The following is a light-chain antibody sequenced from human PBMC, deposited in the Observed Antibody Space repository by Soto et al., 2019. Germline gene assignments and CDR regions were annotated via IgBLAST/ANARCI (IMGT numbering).Light chain of an antibody. CDR2: GAS. J-gene: IGKJ1*01. Sequence: EIVVTQSPGTLSFSPGERATLSCRASQSVSSSSLAWYQQKPGQAPRLLIYGASSRATGIPDRFSGSGSGTDFTLTISRLEPKDFAVYYCQHYGSSPWTFGQGTKVEIK. V-gene: IGKV3-20*01. CDR3: QHYGSSPWT. CDR1: QSVSSSS.